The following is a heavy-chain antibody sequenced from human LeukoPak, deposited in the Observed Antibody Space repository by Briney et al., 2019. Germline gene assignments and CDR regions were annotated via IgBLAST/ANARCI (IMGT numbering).Heavy chain of an antibody. CDR3: ARDGSSGRANAFDI. CDR2: TNSDGSST. J-gene: IGHJ3*02. Sequence: GGSLRLSCAASGFTFSSYWMHWVRQAQGKGLVWVSRTNSDGSSTSYADSVKGRFTISRDNAKNTLYLQMNSLRAEDTAVYYCARDGSSGRANAFDIWGQGTMVTVSS. V-gene: IGHV3-74*01. CDR1: GFTFSSYW. D-gene: IGHD6-19*01.